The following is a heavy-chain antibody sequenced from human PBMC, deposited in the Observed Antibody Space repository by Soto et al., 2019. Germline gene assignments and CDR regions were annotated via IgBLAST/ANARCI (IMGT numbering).Heavy chain of an antibody. Sequence: PVGSLRLSCAGSGFTFRNSEMFWVRQAPGKGLEWVSKINYSGSNIYYSKSVKGRFTISRDNAKNSLYLQMNSLTDEDTAIYFCAREALCGADCYFFEYWGPGTLVTVSS. CDR3: AREALCGADCYFFEY. CDR2: INYSGSNI. CDR1: GFTFRNSE. V-gene: IGHV3-48*03. J-gene: IGHJ4*02. D-gene: IGHD2-21*02.